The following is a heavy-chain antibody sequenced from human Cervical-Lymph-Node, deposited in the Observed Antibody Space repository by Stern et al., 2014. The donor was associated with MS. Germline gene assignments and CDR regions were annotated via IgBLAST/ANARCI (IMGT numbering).Heavy chain of an antibody. CDR1: GGTFSSYA. Sequence: VHLVESGAEVKKPGSSVKVSCKASGGTFSSYAISWVRQAPGQGLEWMGGIIPIFGTANYAQKFQGRVTITADESTSTAYMELSSLRSEDTAVYYCASFNNNPGYYYYGMDVWGQGTTVTVSS. V-gene: IGHV1-69*01. CDR3: ASFNNNPGYYYYGMDV. D-gene: IGHD1-14*01. CDR2: IIPIFGTA. J-gene: IGHJ6*02.